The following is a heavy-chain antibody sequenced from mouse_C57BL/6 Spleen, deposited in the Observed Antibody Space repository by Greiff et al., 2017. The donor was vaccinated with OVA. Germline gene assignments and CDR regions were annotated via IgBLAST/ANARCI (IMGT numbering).Heavy chain of an antibody. D-gene: IGHD1-1*01. Sequence: EVQGVESGGGLVKPGGSLKLSCAASGFTFSSYAMSWVRQTPEKRLEWVATISDGGSYTYYPDNVKGRFTISRDNAKNNLYLQMSHLKSEDTAMYYCARSHYYGSSSFAYWGQGTLVTVSA. V-gene: IGHV5-4*01. J-gene: IGHJ3*01. CDR1: GFTFSSYA. CDR2: ISDGGSYT. CDR3: ARSHYYGSSSFAY.